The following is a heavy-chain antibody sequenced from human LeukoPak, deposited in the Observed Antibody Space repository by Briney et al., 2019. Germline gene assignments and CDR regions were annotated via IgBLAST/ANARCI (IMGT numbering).Heavy chain of an antibody. CDR3: ARDGYCSSTSCYTGYDY. Sequence: ASVKVSCKASGYTFTSYGISWVRQAPGQGLEWMGWISAYNGNTNYAQKLQGRVAMTTDTSTSTACMELRSLRSDDTAVYYCARDGYCSSTSCYTGYDYWGQGTLVTVSS. J-gene: IGHJ4*02. V-gene: IGHV1-18*01. D-gene: IGHD2-2*02. CDR2: ISAYNGNT. CDR1: GYTFTSYG.